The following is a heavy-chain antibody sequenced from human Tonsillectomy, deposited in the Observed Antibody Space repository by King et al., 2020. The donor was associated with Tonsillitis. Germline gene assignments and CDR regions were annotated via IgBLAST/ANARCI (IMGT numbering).Heavy chain of an antibody. J-gene: IGHJ4*02. D-gene: IGHD3-22*01. CDR2: IYYSGST. CDR1: GGSISSGGYY. Sequence: VQLQESGPGLVKPSQTLSLTCTVSGGSISSGGYYWSWIRQHPGKGLEWIGYIYYSGSTYYNPSLKSRVTISVDTSKNQFSLKLSSVTAADTAVYYCARQGGGTYYYDSSGYYYEGSWGQGTLVTVSS. CDR3: ARQGGGTYYYDSSGYYYEGS. V-gene: IGHV4-31*03.